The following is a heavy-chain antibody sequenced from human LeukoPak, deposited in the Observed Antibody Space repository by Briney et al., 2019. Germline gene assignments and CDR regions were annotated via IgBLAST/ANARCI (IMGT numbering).Heavy chain of an antibody. V-gene: IGHV3-74*01. J-gene: IGHJ1*01. CDR1: GFTFSKYW. CDR3: ATGNYYDSRGYYTFGY. Sequence: EGSLRLSCAASGFTFSKYWMHWGRQVPGKGLVWVSLINGDGGTTNYADFVMGGFTISTDNAKNTMSLQVNSLRAEDTAAYYCATGNYYDSRGYYTFGYWGQGTLVTVSS. D-gene: IGHD3-22*01. CDR2: INGDGGTT.